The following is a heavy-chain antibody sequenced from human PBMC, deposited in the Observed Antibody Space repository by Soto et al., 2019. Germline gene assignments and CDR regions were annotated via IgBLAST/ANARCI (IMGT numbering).Heavy chain of an antibody. J-gene: IGHJ4*02. CDR1: GFTFSSYA. V-gene: IGHV3-23*01. CDR2: ISGSGGST. Sequence: EVQLLESGGGLVQPGGSLRLSCAASGFTFSSYAMSWVSQAPGKGLEWVSAISGSGGSTYYADSVKGRFTISRDNSKNTLYLQMNRLRAEVTAVYYCAKGLSFWVLVAAIFYSWGQGTMVTVSS. D-gene: IGHD2-15*01. CDR3: AKGLSFWVLVAAIFYS.